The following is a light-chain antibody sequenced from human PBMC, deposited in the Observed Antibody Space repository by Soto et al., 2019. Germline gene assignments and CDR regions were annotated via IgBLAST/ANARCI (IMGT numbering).Light chain of an antibody. CDR3: QQYNSYWWT. Sequence: DIQXTQSPSALSASVGDRVTITCRASQSISSWLAWYQQKPGKAPKLLIYKASSLESGVPSRFSGSGSGTEFTLTISSLQPDDFATYYCQQYNSYWWTFGQGTKVDIK. V-gene: IGKV1-5*03. CDR2: KAS. J-gene: IGKJ1*01. CDR1: QSISSW.